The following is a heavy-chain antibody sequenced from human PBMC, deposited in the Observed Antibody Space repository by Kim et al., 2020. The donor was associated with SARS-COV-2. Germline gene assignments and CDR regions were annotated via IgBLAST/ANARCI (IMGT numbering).Heavy chain of an antibody. CDR2: ISYDGSNK. V-gene: IGHV3-30-3*01. CDR1: GFTFSSYA. D-gene: IGHD6-19*01. J-gene: IGHJ1*01. CDR3: ARAGSGWYVGHFQH. Sequence: GGSLRLSCAASGFTFSSYAMHWVRQAPGKGLEWVAVISYDGSNKYYADSVKGRFTISRDNSKNTLYLQMNSLRAEDTAVYYCARAGSGWYVGHFQHCGQ.